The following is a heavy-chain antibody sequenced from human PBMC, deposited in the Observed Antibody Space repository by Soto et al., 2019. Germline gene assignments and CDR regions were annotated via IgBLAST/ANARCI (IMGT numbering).Heavy chain of an antibody. J-gene: IGHJ4*02. CDR2: SIPYFATT. D-gene: IGHD1-26*01. CDR1: GGTFSNFGTYA. V-gene: IGHV1-69*06. CDR3: AREVPSGREAGAAHDF. Sequence: QVQLVQSGAEVKKPGSSVKVSCKASGGTFSNFGTYAISWVRQAPGQGLEWLGGSIPYFATTNLAQPFRGRPTISAARSTGTASTELPSLRFGNTAVYFCAREVPSGREAGAAHDFWGQGNLVTVSS.